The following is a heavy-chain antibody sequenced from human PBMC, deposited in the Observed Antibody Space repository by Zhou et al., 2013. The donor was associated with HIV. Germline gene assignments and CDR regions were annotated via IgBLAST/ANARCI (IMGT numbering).Heavy chain of an antibody. CDR3: ASYGPGYNWMYS. Sequence: QVQLVQSGAEVKKPGASVKVSCKASGYTFTSYYTHWVRQAPGQGLEWMGIINPSGGSTSYAQKFQGRVTMTRDTSTSTVYMELSSLRSEDTALYFCASYGPGYNWMYSWGQGTLVTVSS. V-gene: IGHV1-46*01. CDR2: INPSGGST. J-gene: IGHJ4*02. CDR1: GYTFTSYY. D-gene: IGHD1-20*01.